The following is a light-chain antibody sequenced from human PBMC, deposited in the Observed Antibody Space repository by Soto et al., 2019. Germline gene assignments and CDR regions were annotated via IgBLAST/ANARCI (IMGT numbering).Light chain of an antibody. CDR1: SGHSSYA. CDR3: QTWGAGIKV. CDR2: LNSDGSH. Sequence: QSVLTQSPSASASLGASVKLTCTLSSGHSSYAIAWHLQQPEKGPRYLLKLNSDGSHSKGDGIPHRFSGSSSGAERYLTISSLQSEDEADYYCQTWGAGIKVFGTGTKVTVL. V-gene: IGLV4-69*01. J-gene: IGLJ1*01.